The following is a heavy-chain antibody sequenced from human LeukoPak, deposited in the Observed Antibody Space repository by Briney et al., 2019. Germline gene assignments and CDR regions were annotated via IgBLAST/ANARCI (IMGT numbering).Heavy chain of an antibody. CDR3: AREHPSIVGATDYFDY. J-gene: IGHJ4*02. D-gene: IGHD1-26*01. Sequence: PSETLSLTCTVPGGSISSYYWSWIRQPPGEGLGWIGYIFYSGSTNYNPSLKSRVTITVDTSKNQFSLKLSSVTAADTAVYYCAREHPSIVGATDYFDYWGQGTLVTVSS. V-gene: IGHV4-59*01. CDR2: IFYSGST. CDR1: GGSISSYY.